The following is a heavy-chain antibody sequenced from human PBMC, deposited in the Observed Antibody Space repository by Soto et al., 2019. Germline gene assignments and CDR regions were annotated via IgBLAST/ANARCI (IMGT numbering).Heavy chain of an antibody. Sequence: EVQLLESGGGLVQPGGSLTLSCAASGFTFSSYAMSWVRQAPGKGLEWVSAISGSGATIYYADSVKGRFTISRDNSKNTLFLQINSLTVEDTAMYYCAKDGHFDWFGSWGQGIQVTVSS. CDR2: ISGSGATI. J-gene: IGHJ4*02. CDR3: AKDGHFDWFGS. D-gene: IGHD3-9*01. CDR1: GFTFSSYA. V-gene: IGHV3-23*01.